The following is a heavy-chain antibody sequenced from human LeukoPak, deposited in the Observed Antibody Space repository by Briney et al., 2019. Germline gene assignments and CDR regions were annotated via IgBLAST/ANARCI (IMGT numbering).Heavy chain of an antibody. CDR1: GGSISSGSYY. D-gene: IGHD3-3*01. Sequence: PSQTLSLTCTVSGGSISSGSYYWSWIRQPAGKGLEWIGRIYTSGSTNYNPSLKSRVTISVGTSKNQFSLKLSSVTAADTAVYYCARDSLYDFWSGYFPQGMDVWGQGTTVTVSS. V-gene: IGHV4-61*02. CDR2: IYTSGST. J-gene: IGHJ6*02. CDR3: ARDSLYDFWSGYFPQGMDV.